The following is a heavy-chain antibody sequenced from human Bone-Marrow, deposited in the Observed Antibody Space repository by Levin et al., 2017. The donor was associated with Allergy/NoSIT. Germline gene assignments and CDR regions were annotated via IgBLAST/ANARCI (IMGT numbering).Heavy chain of an antibody. J-gene: IGHJ4*02. CDR3: ARVRGWNGYYLYY. Sequence: PGESLKISCEISGGTFSTYIISWVRQAPGQGLEWMGGIIPVSATTNYAKKFQGRLTITADESTSTAYMELRSLTSDDRAVYFCARVRGWNGYYLYYWGQGTLVSVSS. D-gene: IGHD3-3*01. CDR2: IIPVSATT. V-gene: IGHV1-69*01. CDR1: GGTFSTYI.